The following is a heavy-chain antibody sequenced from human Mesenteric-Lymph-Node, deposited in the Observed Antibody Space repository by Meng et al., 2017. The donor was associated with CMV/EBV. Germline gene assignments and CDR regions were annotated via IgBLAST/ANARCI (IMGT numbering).Heavy chain of an antibody. CDR1: GFTFSSYW. D-gene: IGHD5-18*01. CDR2: INSDGSST. CDR3: ARVARIQLADAFDI. J-gene: IGHJ3*02. V-gene: IGHV3-74*01. Sequence: GGSLRLSCAASGFTFSSYWMHWVRQAPGKGLVWVSRINSDGSSTSYADSVKGRFTISTDNAKNTLYLQMNSLRAEDTAVYYCARVARIQLADAFDIWGQGTMVTVSS.